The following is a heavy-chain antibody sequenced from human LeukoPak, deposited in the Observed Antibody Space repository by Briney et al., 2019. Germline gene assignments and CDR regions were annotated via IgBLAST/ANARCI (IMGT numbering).Heavy chain of an antibody. Sequence: GGSLRLSCAASGFTFDDYGMSWVRQAPGKGLEWVSGINWNGGSTVYADPVRGRFTISRANAKNSLYLQMNGLRAEDTALYYCATDHCSGGSCYERENYWGQGTLVTVSS. D-gene: IGHD2-15*01. CDR1: GFTFDDYG. CDR2: INWNGGST. V-gene: IGHV3-20*04. J-gene: IGHJ4*02. CDR3: ATDHCSGGSCYERENY.